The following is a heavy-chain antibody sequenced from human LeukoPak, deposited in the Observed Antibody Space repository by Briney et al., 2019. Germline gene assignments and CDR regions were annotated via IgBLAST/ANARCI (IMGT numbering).Heavy chain of an antibody. CDR1: GFNFRTYG. J-gene: IGHJ3*02. V-gene: IGHV3-21*04. CDR2: ISSSSGYI. D-gene: IGHD6-13*01. Sequence: GGSLRLSCAASGFNFRTYGMGWVRQAAGKGLEWVSSISSSSGYIYYADSVKGRFTVSRDNTKNTLYLQMNSLRAEDTAVYYCATQQLVPDDAFDIWGQGTMVTVSS. CDR3: ATQQLVPDDAFDI.